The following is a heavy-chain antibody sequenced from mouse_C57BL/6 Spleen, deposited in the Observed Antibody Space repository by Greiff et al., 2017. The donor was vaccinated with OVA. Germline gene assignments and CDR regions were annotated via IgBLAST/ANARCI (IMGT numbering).Heavy chain of an antibody. CDR1: GYTFTSYW. CDR3: ARGEGYDYDGGAWFAY. J-gene: IGHJ3*01. Sequence: VQLQQPGAELVKPGASVKLSCKASGYTFTSYWMHWVKQRPGQGLEWIGMIHPNSGSTNYNEKFKSKATLTVDKSSSTAYMQLSSLTSEDSAVYYCARGEGYDYDGGAWFAYWGQGTLVTVSA. D-gene: IGHD2-4*01. V-gene: IGHV1-64*01. CDR2: IHPNSGST.